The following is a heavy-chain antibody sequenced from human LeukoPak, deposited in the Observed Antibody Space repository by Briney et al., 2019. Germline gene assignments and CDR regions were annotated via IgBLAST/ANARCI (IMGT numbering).Heavy chain of an antibody. J-gene: IGHJ4*02. Sequence: GASLRLSCAASGFTFSSYAMSWVRQAPGKGLEWVSAISGSGGSTYYADSVKGRFTISRDNSKNTLYLQMNSLRAEDTAVYYCAKGGSLKAARPRGPYYFDYWGQGTLVTVSS. CDR3: AKGGSLKAARPRGPYYFDY. CDR2: ISGSGGST. CDR1: GFTFSSYA. V-gene: IGHV3-23*01. D-gene: IGHD6-6*01.